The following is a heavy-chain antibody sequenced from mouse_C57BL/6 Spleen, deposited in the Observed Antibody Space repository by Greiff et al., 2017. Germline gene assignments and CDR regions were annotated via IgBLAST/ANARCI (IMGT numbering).Heavy chain of an antibody. V-gene: IGHV1-4*01. CDR3: AGDYAFAY. J-gene: IGHJ3*01. CDR2: INPSSGYT. D-gene: IGHD2-4*01. CDR1: GYTFTSYT. Sequence: VKLMESGAELARPGASVKMSCKASGYTFTSYTMHWVKQRPGQGLEWIGDINPSSGYTKYNQKFKDKATLTADKSSSTAYMQLSSLTSEDSAVYYCAGDYAFAYWGQGTLVTVSA.